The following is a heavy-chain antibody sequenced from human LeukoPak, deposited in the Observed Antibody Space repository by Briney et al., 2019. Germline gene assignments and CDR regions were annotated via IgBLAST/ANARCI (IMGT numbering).Heavy chain of an antibody. CDR1: GGTFSSYA. CDR2: IIPIFGTA. J-gene: IGHJ4*02. Sequence: EASVKVSCKASGGTFSSYAISWVRQAPGQGLEWMGGIIPIFGTANYAQTFQGRVTITTDESTSTAYMELSSLRSEDTAVYYCARNPRFGYSSSWYYWGQGTLVTVSS. CDR3: ARNPRFGYSSSWYY. D-gene: IGHD6-13*01. V-gene: IGHV1-69*05.